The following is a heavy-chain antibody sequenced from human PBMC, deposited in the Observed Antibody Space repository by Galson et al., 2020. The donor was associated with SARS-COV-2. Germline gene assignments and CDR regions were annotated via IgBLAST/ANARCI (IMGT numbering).Heavy chain of an antibody. V-gene: IGHV3-74*01. J-gene: IGHJ4*02. Sequence: GESLKISCVASGFSLSGYWMHWVRQVPGKGLVWLSRINSGGSTYYADFVKGRFTISRDNAKNTLYLQMTSLRDDDTAVYYCARGASGYGNFDYWGQGTLVTVSS. CDR1: GFSLSGYW. CDR2: INSGGST. CDR3: ARGASGYGNFDY. D-gene: IGHD5-12*01.